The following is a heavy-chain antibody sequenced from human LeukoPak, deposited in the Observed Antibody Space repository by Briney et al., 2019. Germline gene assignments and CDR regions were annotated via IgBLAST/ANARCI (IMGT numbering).Heavy chain of an antibody. CDR3: AVWFGELLFGFDY. Sequence: SGTLSLTCAVSGGSISSSNWWSWVRQPPGKGLEWIGEIYHSGSTNYNPSLKSRVTISVDKSKNQFTLKLSSVTAADTAVYYCAVWFGELLFGFDYWGQGTLVTVSS. D-gene: IGHD3-10*01. J-gene: IGHJ4*02. CDR1: GGSISSSNW. CDR2: IYHSGST. V-gene: IGHV4-4*02.